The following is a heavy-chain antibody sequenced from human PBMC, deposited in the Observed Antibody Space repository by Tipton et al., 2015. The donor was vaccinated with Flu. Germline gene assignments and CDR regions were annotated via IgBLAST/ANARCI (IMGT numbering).Heavy chain of an antibody. CDR3: ARAHGSGSSNMDV. V-gene: IGHV3-74*01. Sequence: SGFTFSSYWMHWVRQGPGKGLVWVSRINSDGSSTSYADSVKGRFTISRDNAKNTLYLQMNSLRAEDTAVYYCARAHGSGSSNMDVWGQGTTVTVSS. J-gene: IGHJ6*02. D-gene: IGHD3-10*01. CDR2: INSDGSST. CDR1: GFTFSSYW.